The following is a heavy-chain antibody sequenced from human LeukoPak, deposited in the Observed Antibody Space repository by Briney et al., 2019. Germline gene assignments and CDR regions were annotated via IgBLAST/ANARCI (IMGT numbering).Heavy chain of an antibody. CDR2: IRYDGGHK. D-gene: IGHD5-12*01. J-gene: IGHJ5*02. Sequence: GGSLRLSCAASGFTFSSYGMHWVRQAPGRGLEWVAFIRYDGGHKNYADSVKGRFTISRDNSKNTLYLQMNSLRAEDTAVYYCARRVATTGGDWFDPWGQGTLVTVSS. CDR3: ARRVATTGGDWFDP. V-gene: IGHV3-30*02. CDR1: GFTFSSYG.